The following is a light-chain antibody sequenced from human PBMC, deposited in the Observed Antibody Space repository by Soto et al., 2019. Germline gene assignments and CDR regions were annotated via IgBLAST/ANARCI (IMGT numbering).Light chain of an antibody. J-gene: IGLJ2*01. CDR1: SSDVGGYNY. V-gene: IGLV2-14*01. Sequence: QSALTQPASVSGSLGQSITISCTGTSSDVGGYNYVSLYQQHPGKAPKLMIYEVSNRPSGVSNRFSGSKSGNTASLTISGLQAEDEADFYCSSYATSTTMVFGGGTKLTVL. CDR3: SSYATSTTMV. CDR2: EVS.